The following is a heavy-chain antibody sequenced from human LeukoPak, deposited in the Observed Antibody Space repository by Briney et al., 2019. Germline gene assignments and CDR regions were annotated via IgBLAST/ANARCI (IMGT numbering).Heavy chain of an antibody. D-gene: IGHD1-26*01. CDR1: GYTFTSYY. Sequence: ASVKVSCKASGYTFTSYYMHWVRQAPGQGLEWMGWINPNSGGTNYAQKFQGRVTMTRDTSISTAYMELSRLRSDDTAVYYCARTSGSYYTRYFDYWGQGTLVTVSS. CDR2: INPNSGGT. J-gene: IGHJ4*02. CDR3: ARTSGSYYTRYFDY. V-gene: IGHV1-2*02.